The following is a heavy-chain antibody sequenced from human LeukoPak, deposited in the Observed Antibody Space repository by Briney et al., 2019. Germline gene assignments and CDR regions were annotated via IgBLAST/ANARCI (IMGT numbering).Heavy chain of an antibody. CDR1: GYTFTSYY. D-gene: IGHD1-26*01. Sequence: ASVKVSCKASGYTFTSYYMHWVRQAPGQGLEWMGIINPSGGSTSYAQKFQGRVTMTRDTSTSTVYMGLSSLRSEDTAVYYCARPQYSGSYSGAFDIWGQGTMVTVSS. CDR3: ARPQYSGSYSGAFDI. J-gene: IGHJ3*02. CDR2: INPSGGST. V-gene: IGHV1-46*01.